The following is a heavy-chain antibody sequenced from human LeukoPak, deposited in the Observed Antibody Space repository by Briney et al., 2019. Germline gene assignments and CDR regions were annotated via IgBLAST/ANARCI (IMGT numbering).Heavy chain of an antibody. CDR1: GFTFDDYA. J-gene: IGHJ4*02. V-gene: IGHV3-9*01. CDR2: ISWNSGSI. D-gene: IGHD3-22*01. Sequence: GGSLRLSCAASGFTFDDYAMHWVRQAPGKGPEWVSGISWNSGSIGYADSVKGRFTISRDNAKNSLYLQMNSLRAEDTALYYCAKDYDTMGYYFDYWGQGTLVTVSS. CDR3: AKDYDTMGYYFDY.